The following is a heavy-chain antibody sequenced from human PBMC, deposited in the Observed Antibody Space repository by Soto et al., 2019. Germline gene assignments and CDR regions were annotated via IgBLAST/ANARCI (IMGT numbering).Heavy chain of an antibody. J-gene: IGHJ6*03. V-gene: IGHV4-34*01. D-gene: IGHD2-21*01. Sequence: SATLSLTCAVYDGSFSDYYWTWIRQSPGKGLEWIGEINHSGSTSYKSSLKSRVTISIDTSKNQFSLKLTSVTASDTAVYYCARGKFGFSYYYYYYLDVWGKGTTVTVSS. CDR1: DGSFSDYY. CDR2: INHSGST. CDR3: ARGKFGFSYYYYYYLDV.